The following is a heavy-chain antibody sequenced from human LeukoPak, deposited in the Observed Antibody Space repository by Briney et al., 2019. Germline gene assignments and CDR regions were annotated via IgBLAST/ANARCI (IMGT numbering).Heavy chain of an antibody. CDR1: GGSFSGYY. V-gene: IGHV4-34*01. J-gene: IGHJ4*02. D-gene: IGHD3-16*01. CDR3: AGEKGYDYATRYYFDY. Sequence: SETLSLTCAVYGGSFSGYYWSWIRQPPGKGLEWIGEINHSGSTNYNMSLKSRVTISVDTSKNQFSLKLSSVTAADTAVYYCAGEKGYDYATRYYFDYWGQGTLVTVSS. CDR2: INHSGST.